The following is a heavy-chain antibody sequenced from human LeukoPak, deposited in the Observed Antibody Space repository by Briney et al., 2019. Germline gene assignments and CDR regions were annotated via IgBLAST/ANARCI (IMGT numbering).Heavy chain of an antibody. V-gene: IGHV3-23*01. D-gene: IGHD5-24*01. Sequence: RGSLRLSCAASGFTFSSYAMSWVRQAPGKGLEWVSTISGSGGSTYYADSVKGRFTISRDNSKNTLYLEMNSLRGEDTAVYYCAKGGWLQYSFGYWGQGAMVTLSS. CDR2: ISGSGGST. CDR3: AKGGWLQYSFGY. CDR1: GFTFSSYA. J-gene: IGHJ4*02.